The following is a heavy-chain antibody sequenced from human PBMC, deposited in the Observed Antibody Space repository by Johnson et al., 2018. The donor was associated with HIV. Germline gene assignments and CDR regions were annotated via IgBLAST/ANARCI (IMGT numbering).Heavy chain of an antibody. Sequence: QVQLLESGGGVVQPGRSLRLSCAASGFTFSSYAMHWVRQAPGKGLEWVAVISYDGSNKYYADSVKGRFTISRDNSKNTLYLQMNSVRAEDTAVYYCARGAAGAFDIWGQGTMVTVSS. J-gene: IGHJ3*02. CDR2: ISYDGSNK. D-gene: IGHD6-13*01. CDR3: ARGAAGAFDI. V-gene: IGHV3-30*04. CDR1: GFTFSSYA.